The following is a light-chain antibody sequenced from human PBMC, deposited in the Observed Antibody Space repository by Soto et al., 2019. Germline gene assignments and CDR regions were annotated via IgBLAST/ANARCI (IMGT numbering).Light chain of an antibody. CDR3: QHYGRSPIT. J-gene: IGKJ5*01. V-gene: IGKV3-20*01. CDR2: GAS. CDR1: QSVNSR. Sequence: EIVLTQSPGTLSLSPGERATLSCRASQSVNSRLAWYQHKPGQAPRLLISGASSRATGIPDRFSGSGSATDFTLTISRLEPEDFAPYYCQHYGRSPITFGQGTRLEI.